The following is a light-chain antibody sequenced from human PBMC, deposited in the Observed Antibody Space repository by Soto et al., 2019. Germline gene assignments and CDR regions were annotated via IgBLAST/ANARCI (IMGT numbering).Light chain of an antibody. CDR1: QSLSNW. Sequence: DIQMTQSPSTLSASVGDRVTITCRASQSLSNWLAWYQQRPGKAPKLLIYDASTLQSGVPSRFSGSGSGAEYTLTISSLQPDDFATYYCQQYNSYAGTFGQGTKLEIK. CDR3: QQYNSYAGT. CDR2: DAS. J-gene: IGKJ2*01. V-gene: IGKV1-5*01.